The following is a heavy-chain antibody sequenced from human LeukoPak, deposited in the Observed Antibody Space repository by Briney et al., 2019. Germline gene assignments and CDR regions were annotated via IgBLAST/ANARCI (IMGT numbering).Heavy chain of an antibody. CDR3: ARAYSSSSGRDAFDS. CDR1: GFTFNSYN. Sequence: PGGSLRLSCAASGFTFNSYNMNWVRQAPGKGLEWVSYISSSSSTMYYADSVKGRFTISRDSAKTSLFLQMNSLRDEDTAVYYCARAYSSSSGRDAFDSWGLGTLVTVSS. D-gene: IGHD6-6*01. V-gene: IGHV3-48*02. CDR2: ISSSSSTM. J-gene: IGHJ3*02.